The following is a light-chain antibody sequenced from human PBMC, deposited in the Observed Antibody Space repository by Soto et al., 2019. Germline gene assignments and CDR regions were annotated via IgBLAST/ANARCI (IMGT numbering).Light chain of an antibody. J-gene: IGLJ3*02. CDR1: NSNIGKNF. V-gene: IGLV1-51*01. Sequence: QSVLTQPPSVSAAPEQTVSISCSGSNSNIGKNFVSWYHQIPGRAPKLLIYDNNKRPSGTPDRFSGSKSGTSATLGITGLQTGDEAEYYCGTWDSRLNVWVFGGGTKLTVL. CDR3: GTWDSRLNVWV. CDR2: DNN.